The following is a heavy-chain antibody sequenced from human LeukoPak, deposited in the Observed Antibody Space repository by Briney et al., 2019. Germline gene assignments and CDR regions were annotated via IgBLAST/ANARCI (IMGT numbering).Heavy chain of an antibody. CDR2: IYHSGST. V-gene: IGHV4-4*02. CDR1: GGSISSSNW. Sequence: SGTLSLTCAVSGGSISSSNWWSWVRQPPGKGLEWIGEIYHSGSTNYNPSLKSRVTISVDKSKNQFSLKLSSVTAADTAVYYCARASSGNPVTPYFDYWGQGTLVTVSS. J-gene: IGHJ4*02. D-gene: IGHD4-17*01. CDR3: ARASSGNPVTPYFDY.